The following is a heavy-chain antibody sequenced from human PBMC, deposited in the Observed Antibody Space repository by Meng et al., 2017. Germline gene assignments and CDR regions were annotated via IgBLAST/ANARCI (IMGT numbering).Heavy chain of an antibody. V-gene: IGHV1-2*02. CDR1: STTVPPYY. J-gene: IGHJ6*02. CDR2: INPNTGGT. D-gene: IGHD3-10*01. CDR3: VRGRFGAPLDV. Sequence: QVVVVNWWAELKTPGASRKVPCKAFSTTVPPYYFPWVRKAPGQGLEWMGWINPNTGGTNYAQKFQDRVTMTRDTSSRSVYMDLTRLRYEDTAVYYCVRGRFGAPLDVWGQGSTVTVSS.